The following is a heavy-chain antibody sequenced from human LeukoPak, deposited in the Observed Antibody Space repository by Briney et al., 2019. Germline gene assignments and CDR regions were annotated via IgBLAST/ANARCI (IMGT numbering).Heavy chain of an antibody. CDR1: GFTFSSCG. CDR2: ISYDGSNK. D-gene: IGHD3-3*01. V-gene: IGHV3-30*03. Sequence: GGSLRLSCAASGFTFSSCGMHWVRQAPGKGLEWVAVISYDGSNKYYADSVKGRFTISRDNSKNTLYLQMNSLRAEDTAVYYCASWSGYPTPFDYWGQGTLVTVSS. J-gene: IGHJ4*02. CDR3: ASWSGYPTPFDY.